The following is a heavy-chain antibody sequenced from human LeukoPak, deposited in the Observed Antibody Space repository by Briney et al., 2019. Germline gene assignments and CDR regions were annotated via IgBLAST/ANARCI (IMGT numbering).Heavy chain of an antibody. CDR3: AGAMRSGYDY. Sequence: PGGSLRLSCAASGFTFSNYGMNWVRQAPGKRLEWVSYISSRSDSIYYADSVKGRFTISRDNAQNSLYLQMNSLRDEDTAVYYCAGAMRSGYDYWGQGTLVTVSS. V-gene: IGHV3-48*02. CDR1: GFTFSNYG. J-gene: IGHJ4*02. D-gene: IGHD5-12*01. CDR2: ISSRSDSI.